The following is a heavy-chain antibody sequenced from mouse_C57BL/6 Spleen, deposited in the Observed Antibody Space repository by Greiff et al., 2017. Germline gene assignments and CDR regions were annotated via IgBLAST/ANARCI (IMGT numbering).Heavy chain of an antibody. Sequence: VQLQQSGPELVKPGASVKISCKASGYSFTGYYMNWVKQSPEKSLEWIGEINPSTGGTTYNQKFKAKATLTVDKSSSTAYMQLKSLTSEDSAVYYCARLRDIYYGNYGFAYWGQGTLVTVSA. CDR2: INPSTGGT. CDR3: ARLRDIYYGNYGFAY. J-gene: IGHJ3*01. CDR1: GYSFTGYY. D-gene: IGHD2-1*01. V-gene: IGHV1-42*01.